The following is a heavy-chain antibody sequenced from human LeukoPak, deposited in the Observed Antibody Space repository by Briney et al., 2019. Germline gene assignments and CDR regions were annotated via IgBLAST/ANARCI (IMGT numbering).Heavy chain of an antibody. Sequence: PETLSLTCAVSGGSISSSNWWSWVRQPPGQGLEWIGEIYHSGNTNYNPSLKSRVTISVDKSKNQFSLKLSSVTAADTAVYYCASGSSSWYNRFDYWGQGTLVTVSS. CDR3: ASGSSSWYNRFDY. D-gene: IGHD6-13*01. J-gene: IGHJ4*02. CDR2: IYHSGNT. V-gene: IGHV4-4*03. CDR1: GGSISSSNW.